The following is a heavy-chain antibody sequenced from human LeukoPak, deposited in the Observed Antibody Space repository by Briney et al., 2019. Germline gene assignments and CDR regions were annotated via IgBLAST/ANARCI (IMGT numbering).Heavy chain of an antibody. CDR2: TYYRSKWYT. Sequence: SQTLSLTCAISGDSVSSNSAAWNWIRQSPSRGLEWLGRTYYRSKWYTDYALSVKSRMTISPDTSKNQFSLQLNSVTPEDTAIYYCTRGWAFHIWGQGTMVTVSS. CDR3: TRGWAFHI. J-gene: IGHJ3*02. CDR1: GDSVSSNSAA. V-gene: IGHV6-1*01.